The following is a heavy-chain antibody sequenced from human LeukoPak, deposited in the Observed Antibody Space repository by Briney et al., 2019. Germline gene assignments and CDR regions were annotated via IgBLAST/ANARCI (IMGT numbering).Heavy chain of an antibody. D-gene: IGHD3-10*01. CDR2: IYYSGST. Sequence: SETLSLTCTVSGGSTSSYYWSWIRQPPGKGLEWIGYIYYSGSTNYNPSLKSRVTISVDTSKDQFSLKLSSVTAADTAVYYCAREGRQYYGSGSYYWFDPWGQGTLVTVSS. J-gene: IGHJ5*02. CDR3: AREGRQYYGSGSYYWFDP. CDR1: GGSTSSYY. V-gene: IGHV4-59*01.